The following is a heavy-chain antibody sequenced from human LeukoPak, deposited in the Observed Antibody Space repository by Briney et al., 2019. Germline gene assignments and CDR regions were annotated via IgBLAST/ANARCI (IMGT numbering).Heavy chain of an antibody. V-gene: IGHV3-74*01. CDR1: GFTFSRYW. CDR2: INSAGSST. Sequence: GGSLRLSCGASGFTFSRYWMHWVRQTPSKGLVWVSRINSAGSSTSYADPVQGRFTISRDNAKNTLYLQMNSLRAEDTAIYYCARVISGYDSSGYRDYWGQGTLVTVSS. CDR3: ARVISGYDSSGYRDY. J-gene: IGHJ4*02. D-gene: IGHD3-22*01.